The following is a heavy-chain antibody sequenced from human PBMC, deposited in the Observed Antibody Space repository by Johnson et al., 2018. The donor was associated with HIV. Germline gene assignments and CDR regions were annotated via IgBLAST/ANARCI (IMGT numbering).Heavy chain of an antibody. CDR1: GFTFSSYG. J-gene: IGHJ3*02. Sequence: VQLVESGGGVVQPGRSLRLSCAASGFTFSSYGMHWVRQAPGKGLEWVAVVSYDESNKYYADSVKGRFTISRDNSKNTLYLQMNSLRAEDTAVYYCARAGRYSSSWYGGAFDIWGQGTMVTVSS. CDR3: ARAGRYSSSWYGGAFDI. CDR2: VSYDESNK. D-gene: IGHD6-13*01. V-gene: IGHV3-30*03.